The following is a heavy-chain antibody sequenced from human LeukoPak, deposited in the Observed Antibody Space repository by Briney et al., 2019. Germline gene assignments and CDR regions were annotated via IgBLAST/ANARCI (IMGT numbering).Heavy chain of an antibody. J-gene: IGHJ4*02. CDR1: GFTFSSYA. V-gene: IGHV3-53*01. CDR3: ARDISLRY. D-gene: IGHD4-17*01. CDR2: IYSGGST. Sequence: GGSLRLSCAASGFTFSSYAMSWVRQAPGKGLEWVSVIYSGGSTYYADSVKGRFTISRDNSKNTLYLQMNSLRAEDTAVYYCARDISLRYWGQGTLVTVSS.